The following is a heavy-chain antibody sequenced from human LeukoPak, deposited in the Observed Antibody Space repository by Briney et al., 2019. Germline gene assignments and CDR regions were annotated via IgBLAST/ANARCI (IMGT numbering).Heavy chain of an antibody. J-gene: IGHJ4*02. CDR1: GYSFTSYW. D-gene: IGHD3-22*01. V-gene: IGHV5-10-1*01. Sequence: PGESLRISCKGSGYSFTSYWISWVRQVPGKGLEWMGRIDPSDSYTNYSPSFQGHVTISADKSISTAYLQWSSLKASDTAMYYCATNRHYYDSSEEFDYWGQGTLVTVSS. CDR2: IDPSDSYT. CDR3: ATNRHYYDSSEEFDY.